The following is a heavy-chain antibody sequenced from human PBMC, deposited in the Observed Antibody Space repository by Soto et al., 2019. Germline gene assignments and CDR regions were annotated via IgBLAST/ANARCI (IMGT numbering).Heavy chain of an antibody. Sequence: SETLSLTCTVSEGSINWSPDYWGWLRQPPGKEPQWIASVHYTASTYYNPSLKSRVTISVDTSKNQFSLNLRSVTAADTAIYYCGRATPGYPGRAFHIWGQGKMVTVSS. V-gene: IGHV4-39*02. CDR3: GRATPGYPGRAFHI. D-gene: IGHD2-15*01. CDR2: VHYTAST. J-gene: IGHJ3*02. CDR1: EGSINWSPDY.